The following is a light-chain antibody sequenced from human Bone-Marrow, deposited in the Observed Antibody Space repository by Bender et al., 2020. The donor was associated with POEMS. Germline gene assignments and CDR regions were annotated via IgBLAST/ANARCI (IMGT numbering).Light chain of an antibody. Sequence: HSALTQPASVSGPPGQSITISCTGTSSDIGGYNYVSWYQQHPGKAPKLMIYDVSDRPSGISNRFSGSKTGNTASLTISGLQAEDEAVYFCSSYTSKSQYVFGTGTEVTVL. V-gene: IGLV2-14*03. CDR2: DVS. CDR1: SSDIGGYNY. CDR3: SSYTSKSQYV. J-gene: IGLJ1*01.